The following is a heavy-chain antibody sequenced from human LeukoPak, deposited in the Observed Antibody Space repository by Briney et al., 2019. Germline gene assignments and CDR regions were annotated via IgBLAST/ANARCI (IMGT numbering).Heavy chain of an antibody. D-gene: IGHD2-15*01. CDR3: ARELGYCSGASCYFKYYGMDV. CDR2: IYSGGST. J-gene: IGHJ6*02. V-gene: IGHV3-53*01. Sequence: GGSLRLSCAVSGFTVSSNYMSWVRQAPGKGLEWVSVIYSGGSTYYADSVKGRFTISRDNSKNTLYLQMNSLRAKDTAVYYCARELGYCSGASCYFKYYGMDVWGQGTTVTVFS. CDR1: GFTVSSNY.